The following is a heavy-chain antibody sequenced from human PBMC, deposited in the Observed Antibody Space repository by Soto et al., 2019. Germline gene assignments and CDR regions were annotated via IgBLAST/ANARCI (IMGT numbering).Heavy chain of an antibody. J-gene: IGHJ6*02. V-gene: IGHV3-30*18. D-gene: IGHD3-3*01. CDR1: GFTFSSYG. CDR2: ISYDGSNK. CDR3: AKDSQDFWSGYYSYYYYGMDV. Sequence: GGSLILSCAASGFTFSSYGMHWVRQAPGKGLEWVAVISYDGSNKYYADSVKGRFTISRDSSKNTLYLQMNSLRAEVTAVYYCAKDSQDFWSGYYSYYYYGMDVWGQGTTVTVS.